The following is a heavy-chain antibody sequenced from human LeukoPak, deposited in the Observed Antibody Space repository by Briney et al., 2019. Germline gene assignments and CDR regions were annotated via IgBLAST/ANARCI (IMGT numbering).Heavy chain of an antibody. V-gene: IGHV1-69*05. D-gene: IGHD1-26*01. J-gene: IGHJ5*02. CDR3: AREAAAGATTGFDP. Sequence: ASVKVSCKASGGTFSSYAISWVRQAPGQGLEWMGGIIPIFGTANYAQKFQGRVTITTDESTSTAYMELSSLRSKDTAVYYCAREAAAGATTGFDPWGQGTLVTVSS. CDR1: GGTFSSYA. CDR2: IIPIFGTA.